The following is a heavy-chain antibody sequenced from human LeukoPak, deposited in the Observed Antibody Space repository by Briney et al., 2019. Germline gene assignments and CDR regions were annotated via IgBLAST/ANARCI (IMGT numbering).Heavy chain of an antibody. CDR1: GYTFTSYY. Sequence: ASVKVSCKASGYTFTSYYMHWVRQAPGQGLEWMGIINPSGGSTSYAQKFRGRVTMTRDTSTSTVYMELSSLRSEDTAVYYRARDGYVSSGWYSMGFDPWGQGTLVTVSS. CDR2: INPSGGST. CDR3: ARDGYVSSGWYSMGFDP. D-gene: IGHD6-19*01. J-gene: IGHJ5*02. V-gene: IGHV1-46*01.